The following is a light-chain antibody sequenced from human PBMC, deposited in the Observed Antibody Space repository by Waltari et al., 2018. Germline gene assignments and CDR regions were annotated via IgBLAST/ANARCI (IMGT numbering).Light chain of an antibody. J-gene: IGLJ1*01. CDR2: EVS. V-gene: IGLV2-8*01. Sequence: QSALTQPPSASGSPGQSVTISCTGTSTDVGGYKYVTWYQHHPGTAPKVMIYEVSKRPAGVPDRFSGSKSGNTASLTVSGLQAEDEADYYCSSYAGSTYVFGTGTKVTVL. CDR1: STDVGGYKY. CDR3: SSYAGSTYV.